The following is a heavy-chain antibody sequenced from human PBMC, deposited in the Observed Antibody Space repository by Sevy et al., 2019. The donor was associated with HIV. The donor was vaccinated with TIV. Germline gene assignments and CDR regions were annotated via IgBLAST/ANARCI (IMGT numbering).Heavy chain of an antibody. CDR3: ARARYCTNGVCEGYFDY. D-gene: IGHD2-8*01. CDR1: GFTFSSYG. J-gene: IGHJ4*02. CDR2: IWYDGSNK. Sequence: GGYLRLSCAASGFTFSSYGMHWVRQAPGKGLEWVAVIWYDGSNKYYADSVKGRFTISRDNSKNTLYLQMNSLRAEDTAVYYCARARYCTNGVCEGYFDYWGQGTLVTVSS. V-gene: IGHV3-33*01.